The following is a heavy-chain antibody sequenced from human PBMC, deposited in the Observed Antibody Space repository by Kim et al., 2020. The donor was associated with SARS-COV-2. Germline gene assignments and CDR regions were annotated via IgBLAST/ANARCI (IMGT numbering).Heavy chain of an antibody. V-gene: IGHV7-4-1*02. CDR3: ARDPRGGSGSYDYYYYYGMDV. CDR1: GYTFTSYA. D-gene: IGHD3-10*01. J-gene: IGHJ6*02. CDR2: INTNTGNP. Sequence: ASVKVSCKASGYTFTSYAMNWVRQAPGQGLEWMGWINTNTGNPTYAQGFTGRFVFSLDTSVSTAYLQISSLKAEDTAVYYCARDPRGGSGSYDYYYYYGMDVWGQGTTVTVSS.